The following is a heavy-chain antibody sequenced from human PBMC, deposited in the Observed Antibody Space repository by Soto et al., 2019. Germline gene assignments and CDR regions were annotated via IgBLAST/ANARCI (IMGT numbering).Heavy chain of an antibody. CDR2: INPNSGGT. CDR1: GYTFTRYY. J-gene: IGHJ6*02. CDR3: AREKVAVVPVNYDYYGMDV. Sequence: GASVKGSFKASGYTFTRYYMHWVRQGPGQGVDWMGWINPNSGGTNYAQRFQGRVTMTSDTSISTAYMELSRLRSDDTAVYYCAREKVAVVPVNYDYYGMDVWGQGTTVTVSS. V-gene: IGHV1-2*02. D-gene: IGHD2-2*01.